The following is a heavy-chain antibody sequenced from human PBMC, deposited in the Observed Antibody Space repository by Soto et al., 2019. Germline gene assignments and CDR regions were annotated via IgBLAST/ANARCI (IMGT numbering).Heavy chain of an antibody. CDR3: TTAGGSYYYYGMDV. Sequence: PGGSQRLSCAASGFTFSNAWVNWVRQAPGKGLEWVGRIKSKTDGGTTDYAAPVKGRFTISRDDSKNTLYLQMNSLKTEDTAVYYCTTAGGSYYYYGMDVWGQGTTVTVSS. CDR2: IKSKTDGGTT. V-gene: IGHV3-15*07. CDR1: GFTFSNAW. D-gene: IGHD2-15*01. J-gene: IGHJ6*02.